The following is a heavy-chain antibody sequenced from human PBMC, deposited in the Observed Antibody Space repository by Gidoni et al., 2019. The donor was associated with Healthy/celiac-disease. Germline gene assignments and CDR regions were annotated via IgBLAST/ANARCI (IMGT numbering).Heavy chain of an antibody. J-gene: IGHJ6*03. CDR1: GGSVTGGSYY. CDR3: ARSILWFGEGYYYYMDV. V-gene: IGHV4-61*01. CDR2: IYYSGST. Sequence: QVQLQESGPGLVKPSETLSLTCTVSGGSVTGGSYYWSWIRQPPGKGLEWIGYIYYSGSTNYNPSLKSRVTISVDTSKNQFSLKLSSVTAADTAVYYCARSILWFGEGYYYYMDVWGKGTTVTVSS. D-gene: IGHD3-10*01.